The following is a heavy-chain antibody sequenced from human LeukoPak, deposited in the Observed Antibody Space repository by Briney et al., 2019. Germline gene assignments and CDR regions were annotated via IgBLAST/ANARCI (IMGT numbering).Heavy chain of an antibody. J-gene: IGHJ5*02. CDR3: AKDQLLWFGEDNWFDP. CDR1: GFTFSDYY. D-gene: IGHD3-10*01. V-gene: IGHV3-11*01. CDR2: ISSSGSTI. Sequence: GGSLRLSCAASGFTFSDYYMSWIRQAPGEGLEWVSYISSSGSTIYYADSVKGRFTISRDNAKNSLYLQMNSLRAEDTAVYYCAKDQLLWFGEDNWFDPWGQGTLVTVSS.